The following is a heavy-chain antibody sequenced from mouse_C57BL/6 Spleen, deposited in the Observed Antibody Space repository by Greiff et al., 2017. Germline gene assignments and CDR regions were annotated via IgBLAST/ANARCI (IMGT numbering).Heavy chain of an antibody. CDR2: IDPSDSYT. V-gene: IGHV1-69*01. CDR3: ARGGTRDAMDY. J-gene: IGHJ4*01. Sequence: QVQLQQPGAELVMPGASVKLSCKASGYTFTSYWMHWVKQRPGQGLEWIGEIDPSDSYTNYNQKFKGKSTLTVDKSSSTAYMQLSSLTSEDSAVDYCARGGTRDAMDYWGQGTSVTVSS. CDR1: GYTFTSYW.